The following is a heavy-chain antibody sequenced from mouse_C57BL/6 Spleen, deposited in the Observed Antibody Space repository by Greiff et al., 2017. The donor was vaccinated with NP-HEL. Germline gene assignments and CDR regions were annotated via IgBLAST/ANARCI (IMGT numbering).Heavy chain of an antibody. J-gene: IGHJ4*01. V-gene: IGHV1-4*01. CDR1: GYTFTSYT. Sequence: VHLVESGAELARPGASVKMSCKASGYTFTSYTMHWVKQRPGQGLEWIGYINPSSGYTKYNQKFKDKATLTADKSSSTAYMQLSSLTSEDSAVYYCARPNYYGSSSLPMDYWGQGTSVTVSS. CDR3: ARPNYYGSSSLPMDY. CDR2: INPSSGYT. D-gene: IGHD1-1*01.